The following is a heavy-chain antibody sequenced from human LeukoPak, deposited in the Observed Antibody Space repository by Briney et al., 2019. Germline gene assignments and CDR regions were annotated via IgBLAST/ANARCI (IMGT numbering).Heavy chain of an antibody. V-gene: IGHV4-39*01. Sequence: SETLSLTCTVSGGSISSSSYYWGWTRQPPGKGLEWIGGIYYGGSTYYNPSLKSRVTISVDTSKNQFSLKLSSVTAADTAVYYCARHMAAAGHFDYWGQGTLVTVSS. CDR2: IYYGGST. CDR1: GGSISSSSYY. CDR3: ARHMAAAGHFDY. J-gene: IGHJ4*02. D-gene: IGHD6-13*01.